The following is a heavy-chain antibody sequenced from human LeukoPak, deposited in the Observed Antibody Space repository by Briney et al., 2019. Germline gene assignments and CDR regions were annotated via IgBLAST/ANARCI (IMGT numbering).Heavy chain of an antibody. Sequence: SVKVSCKASGGTFSSYVISWVRQAPGQGLEWMGGIMPMFGKANYAQKFQGRVTTTADKATSTAYMELSSLRSEDTAVYYCAGGRTDIVVVPATLRNYYFDYWGQGTLVTVSS. CDR2: IMPMFGKA. CDR1: GGTFSSYV. J-gene: IGHJ4*02. V-gene: IGHV1-69*06. CDR3: AGGRTDIVVVPATLRNYYFDY. D-gene: IGHD2-2*01.